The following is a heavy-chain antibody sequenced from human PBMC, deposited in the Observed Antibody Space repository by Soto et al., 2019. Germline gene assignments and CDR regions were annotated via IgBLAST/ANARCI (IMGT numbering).Heavy chain of an antibody. CDR1: GFSLSTGRMG. V-gene: IGHV2-26*01. J-gene: IGHJ6*02. CDR3: VRMNADSYQFYYAMDV. Sequence: SGPTLVNPTETLTLTCTVSGFSLSTGRMGVSWIRQPPGKALEWLAHIFSDNERSYSTSMQGRLTISKDPSGSQVVLSMTNLDPVDTGTYYCVRMNADSYQFYYAMDVWGQGTKVTVYS. D-gene: IGHD4-17*01. CDR2: IFSDNER.